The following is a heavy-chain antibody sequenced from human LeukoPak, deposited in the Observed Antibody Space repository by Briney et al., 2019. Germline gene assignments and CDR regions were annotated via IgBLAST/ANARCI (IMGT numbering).Heavy chain of an antibody. D-gene: IGHD1-26*01. V-gene: IGHV3-48*03. CDR2: ISSSGDTI. CDR1: GFTFSNYH. Sequence: PGGSLRLSCAASGFTFSNYHMNWVRQPPGKGLEWVAYISSSGDTIYYAASMKGRFTISRDNVQNSLSLQMNSLGGEDTSVYYCTSLWEVPGPDFWGQGTLVTVSS. J-gene: IGHJ4*02. CDR3: TSLWEVPGPDF.